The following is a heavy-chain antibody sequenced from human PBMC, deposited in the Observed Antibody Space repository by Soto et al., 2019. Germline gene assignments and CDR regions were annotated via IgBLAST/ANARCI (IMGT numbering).Heavy chain of an antibody. CDR2: ISSSSSYI. D-gene: IGHD5-18*01. Sequence: PGGSLRLSCAASGFTFSSSSMNWVRQAPGKGLEWVSSISSSSSYIYYADSVKGRFTISRDNAKNSLYLQMNSLRAEDTAVYYCARVQLGIQLWYSYYGMDVWGQGTTVTVSS. CDR1: GFTFSSSS. V-gene: IGHV3-21*01. CDR3: ARVQLGIQLWYSYYGMDV. J-gene: IGHJ6*02.